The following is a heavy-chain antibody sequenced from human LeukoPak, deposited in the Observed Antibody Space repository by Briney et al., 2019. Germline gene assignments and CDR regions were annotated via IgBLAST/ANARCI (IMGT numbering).Heavy chain of an antibody. CDR3: AKGDYGSGSYSR. Sequence: GGSLRLSCAASGFTFTNYAMSWVRQAPGKGLEWVSAITYSGSSTYYTDSVKGRFTISRDNSKNTLYLQMNSLRAEDTAVYYSAKGDYGSGSYSRWGQGTLVTASS. D-gene: IGHD3-10*01. CDR1: GFTFTNYA. J-gene: IGHJ4*02. V-gene: IGHV3-23*01. CDR2: ITYSGSST.